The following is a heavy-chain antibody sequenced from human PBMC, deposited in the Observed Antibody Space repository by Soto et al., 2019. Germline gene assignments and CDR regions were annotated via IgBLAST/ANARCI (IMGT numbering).Heavy chain of an antibody. CDR3: ARQNYYSGMDV. V-gene: IGHV1-18*01. CDR2: ISAYNGNT. J-gene: IGHJ6*02. CDR1: GYTFTSYF. Sequence: QVQLVQSGAEVKKPGASVKVSCKASGYTFTSYFITWVRQAPGQGLEWMRWISAYNGNTNYAQMLQGRVTMTTDTSTATAYMEMRSLGSDDTAVYYCARQNYYSGMDVWGQGTTVTVSS.